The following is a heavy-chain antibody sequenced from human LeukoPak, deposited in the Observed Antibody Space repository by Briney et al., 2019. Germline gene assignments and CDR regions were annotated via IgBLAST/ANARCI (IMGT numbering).Heavy chain of an antibody. Sequence: SETLSLTCAVYGGSFSGYYWSWIRQPPGKGLEWIGEINHSGSTNYNPSLKSRVTISVDTSKNQFSLKLSSVTAADTAVYYCARERGRVSLIGYWGQGTLVTVSS. D-gene: IGHD3-22*01. CDR1: GGSFSGYY. J-gene: IGHJ4*02. CDR2: INHSGST. CDR3: ARERGRVSLIGY. V-gene: IGHV4-34*01.